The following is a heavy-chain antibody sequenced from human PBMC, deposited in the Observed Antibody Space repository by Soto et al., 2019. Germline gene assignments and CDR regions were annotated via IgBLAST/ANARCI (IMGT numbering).Heavy chain of an antibody. CDR3: ARDVEDKYAKWFHP. Sequence: ASVKVSCKASGGTFSSYAISWVRQAPGQGLEWMGGIIPIFGTANYAQKFQGRVTITADESTSTAYMELSSLRSEDTAVYYCARDVEDKYAKWFHPWGQGTLVTVSS. V-gene: IGHV1-69*13. J-gene: IGHJ5*02. CDR2: IIPIFGTA. D-gene: IGHD2-8*01. CDR1: GGTFSSYA.